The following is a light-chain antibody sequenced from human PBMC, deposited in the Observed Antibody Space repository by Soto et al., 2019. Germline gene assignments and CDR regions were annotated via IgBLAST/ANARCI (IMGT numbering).Light chain of an antibody. Sequence: DIVMTQFPLSLPVTPGEPASISCRSSQSLLHSNGYTYLDWYLQKPGQSPQLLIYLTSIRASGVPDRFSGSGSGTDFTLKISRVEAEDVGVYYCMQALQAWTFGQGTKVEI. V-gene: IGKV2-28*01. CDR3: MQALQAWT. CDR2: LTS. CDR1: QSLLHSNGYTY. J-gene: IGKJ1*01.